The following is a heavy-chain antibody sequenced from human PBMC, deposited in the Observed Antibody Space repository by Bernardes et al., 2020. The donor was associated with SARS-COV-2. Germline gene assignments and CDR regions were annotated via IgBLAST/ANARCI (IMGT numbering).Heavy chain of an antibody. Sequence: GGSLRLSCAASGFTFSSYGMHWVRQAPGKGLEWVAVISYDGSNKYYADSVMGRFTISRDNSKNTLYLQMNSLRAEDTAVYYCAKVIQDDFWSGFLYGMDVWGQGTTGTVSS. CDR3: AKVIQDDFWSGFLYGMDV. CDR1: GFTFSSYG. D-gene: IGHD3-3*01. V-gene: IGHV3-30*18. J-gene: IGHJ6*02. CDR2: ISYDGSNK.